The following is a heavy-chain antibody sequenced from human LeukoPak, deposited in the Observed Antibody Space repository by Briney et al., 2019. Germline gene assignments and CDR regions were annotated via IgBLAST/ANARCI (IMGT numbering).Heavy chain of an antibody. D-gene: IGHD6-6*01. CDR3: ARRSIAARPGWFDP. CDR1: GYTFTSYA. Sequence: GASVKVSCKASGYTFTSYAMNWVRQAPGQGLEWMGGIIPIFGTANYAQKFQGRVTITTDESTSTAYMELSSLRSEDTAVYYCARRSIAARPGWFDPWGQGTLVTVSS. V-gene: IGHV1-69*05. J-gene: IGHJ5*02. CDR2: IIPIFGTA.